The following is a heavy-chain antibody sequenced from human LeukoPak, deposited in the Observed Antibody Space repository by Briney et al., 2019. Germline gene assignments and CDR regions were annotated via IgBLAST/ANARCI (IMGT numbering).Heavy chain of an antibody. CDR3: ARDWASSSYGSWDGHFMDV. Sequence: GGSLRLSCAVSGFTFSSYEMNWVRQAPGKGLEWVSYISSSGSTMFYADSVEGRFTISRDNAKNSLYLQMNSLRGEDTAIYYCARDWASSSYGSWDGHFMDVWGKGTTVTVS. CDR1: GFTFSSYE. D-gene: IGHD6-6*01. J-gene: IGHJ6*03. V-gene: IGHV3-48*03. CDR2: ISSSGSTM.